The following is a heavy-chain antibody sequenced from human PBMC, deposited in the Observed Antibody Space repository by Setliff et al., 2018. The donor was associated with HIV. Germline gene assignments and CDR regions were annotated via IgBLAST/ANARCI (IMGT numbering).Heavy chain of an antibody. V-gene: IGHV1-18*01. J-gene: IGHJ3*02. D-gene: IGHD3-9*01. CDR1: GYTFTSHG. CDR2: ISAYNGNT. CDR3: ARDYAYDILTGYYSPPDAFDI. Sequence: GASVKVSCKASGYTFTSHGSSWVRQAPGQGLEWMGWISAYNGNTNYAQKLQGRVTMTTDTSTSTAYMELRSLRSDDTAVYYCARDYAYDILTGYYSPPDAFDIWGQGTMVTVSS.